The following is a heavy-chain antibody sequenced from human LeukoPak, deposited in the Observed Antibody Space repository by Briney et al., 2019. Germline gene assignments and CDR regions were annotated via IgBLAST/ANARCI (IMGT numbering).Heavy chain of an antibody. CDR1: GFTFSTYA. Sequence: GGSLRLSCAASGFTFSTYAMTWVRQAPGRGLEWVSYISSSGSTIFYADSVKGRFTISRDNAKNSLHLQMNSLRAEDTAVYYCAKERQQLEDYFDYWGQGALVTVSS. V-gene: IGHV3-48*03. CDR3: AKERQQLEDYFDY. J-gene: IGHJ4*02. D-gene: IGHD6-13*01. CDR2: ISSSGSTI.